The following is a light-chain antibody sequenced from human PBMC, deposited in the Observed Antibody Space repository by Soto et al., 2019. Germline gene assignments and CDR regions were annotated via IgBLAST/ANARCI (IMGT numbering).Light chain of an antibody. J-gene: IGLJ1*01. Sequence: QSALTKPASVSGSPGQSITISCTGTSSDVGSYNLVSWYQQHPGKAPKLMIYGVTKRPSGVSDRFSGSKSGDTASLTVSGLQAEDEADYYCCSYAGVNTFHGFGPGTKLTVL. CDR1: SSDVGSYNL. CDR2: GVT. CDR3: CSYAGVNTFHG. V-gene: IGLV2-23*02.